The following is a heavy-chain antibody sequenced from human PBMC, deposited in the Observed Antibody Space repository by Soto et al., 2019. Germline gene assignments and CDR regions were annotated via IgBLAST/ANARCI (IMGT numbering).Heavy chain of an antibody. Sequence: ESLNISCKGSGCSFTSYWISWVRQIRGKGLEWMGRIDPSDSYTNYNPSFQGHVTISADKSISTAYLQWSSLKASDTAMYYCARLRAAGTTLYYHYYGMCVWGQGSTVAVAS. J-gene: IGHJ6*02. V-gene: IGHV5-10-1*01. D-gene: IGHD6-13*01. CDR3: ARLRAAGTTLYYHYYGMCV. CDR1: GCSFTSYW. CDR2: IDPSDSYT.